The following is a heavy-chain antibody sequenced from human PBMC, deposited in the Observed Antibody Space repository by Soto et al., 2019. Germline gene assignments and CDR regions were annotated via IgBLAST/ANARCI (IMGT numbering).Heavy chain of an antibody. CDR2: FNPTSGST. D-gene: IGHD6-13*01. J-gene: IGHJ4*02. CDR3: ARDLAAGDY. CDR1: GYTFINYY. Sequence: QVQLVQSGAEVKKPGASVKLSCKASGYTFINYYIHWVRQAPGQGLEWMGIFNPTSGSTNYAQKFQDRVTLTMDTSTRTVYMELSSLRFDDTSVYSGARDLAAGDYWGQGTLVTVSS. V-gene: IGHV1-46*01.